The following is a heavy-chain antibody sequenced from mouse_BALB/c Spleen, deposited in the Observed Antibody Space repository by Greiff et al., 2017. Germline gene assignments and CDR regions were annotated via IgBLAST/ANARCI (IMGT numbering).Heavy chain of an antibody. CDR2: ISSGGST. CDR3: ARGRDGYYWFAY. CDR1: GFTFSSYA. D-gene: IGHD2-3*01. Sequence: EVMLVESGGGLVKPGGSLKLSCAASGFTFSSYAMSWVRQTPEKRLEWVASISSGGSTYYPDSVKGRFTISRDNARNILYLQMSSLRSEDTAMYYCARGRDGYYWFAYWGQGTLVTVSA. V-gene: IGHV5-6-5*01. J-gene: IGHJ3*01.